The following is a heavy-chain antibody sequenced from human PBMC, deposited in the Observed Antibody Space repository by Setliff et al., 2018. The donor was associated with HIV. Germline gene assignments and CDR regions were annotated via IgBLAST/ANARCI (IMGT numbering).Heavy chain of an antibody. CDR1: GPSVSNTDYY. J-gene: IGHJ4*02. Sequence: SETLSLTCTVSGPSVSNTDYYWGWIRLPPGKGLEWIASIHHSGSTWYNPSLKSRVTISADMSKNQFPLKLFSVTAADTAVYYCARPSFGIGGGSIFDSWGQGTVVTVSS. CDR2: IHHSGST. D-gene: IGHD3-3*01. CDR3: ARPSFGIGGGSIFDS. V-gene: IGHV4-39*01.